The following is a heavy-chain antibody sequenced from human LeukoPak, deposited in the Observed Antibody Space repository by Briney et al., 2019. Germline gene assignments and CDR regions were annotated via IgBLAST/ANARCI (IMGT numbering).Heavy chain of an antibody. J-gene: IGHJ6*02. V-gene: IGHV3-23*01. Sequence: GGSLRLPCAASGFTFSSYAMSWVRQAPGKGLEWISAISGSGGSTYYADSVKGRFTISRDNSKNTLYLQMNSLRAEDTAVYYCAKDQGGDILTGYYTYYYYGMDVWGQGTTVTVSS. CDR2: ISGSGGST. D-gene: IGHD3-9*01. CDR1: GFTFSSYA. CDR3: AKDQGGDILTGYYTYYYYGMDV.